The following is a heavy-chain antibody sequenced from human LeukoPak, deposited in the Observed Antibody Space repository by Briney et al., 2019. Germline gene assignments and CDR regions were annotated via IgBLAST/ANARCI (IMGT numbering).Heavy chain of an antibody. Sequence: PGRSLRLSCAASGFTFDDYAMHWVRQAPGKGLEWVSGISWNSGSIGYADSVRGRFTISRDNAKNSLYLQMNSLRAEDTALYYCAKVVGIATAGGAFDIWGQGTMVTVSS. CDR2: ISWNSGSI. V-gene: IGHV3-9*01. J-gene: IGHJ3*02. CDR3: AKVVGIATAGGAFDI. D-gene: IGHD6-13*01. CDR1: GFTFDDYA.